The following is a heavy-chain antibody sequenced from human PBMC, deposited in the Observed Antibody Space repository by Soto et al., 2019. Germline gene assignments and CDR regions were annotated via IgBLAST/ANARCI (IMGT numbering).Heavy chain of an antibody. CDR1: GYAFTTYG. CDR2: IIAHNGNT. V-gene: IGHV1-18*01. D-gene: IGHD1-1*01. CDR3: ARGRYGDY. J-gene: IGHJ4*02. Sequence: QFHLVQSGAEVKKPGASVKVSCKGSGYAFTTYGITWVRQAPGQGLEWMGWIIAHNGNTNYAQKVQGRVTVTRDTSTSTAYMELRSLRSDDAVVYYCARGRYGDYWGQGALGTVSS.